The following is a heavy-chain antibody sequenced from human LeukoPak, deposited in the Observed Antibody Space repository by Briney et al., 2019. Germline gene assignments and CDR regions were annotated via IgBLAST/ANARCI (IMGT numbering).Heavy chain of an antibody. D-gene: IGHD3-22*01. Sequence: SQTLSLTCTVSGGSISSGGYYWSWIRQHPGKGLEWIGYIYYSGSTYYNPSLKSRVTISVDTSKNQFSLKLSSVTAADTAVYYCARGYYYDSSGYYYYGYWGQGTLVTVSS. J-gene: IGHJ4*02. CDR1: GGSISSGGYY. CDR2: IYYSGST. V-gene: IGHV4-31*03. CDR3: ARGYYYDSSGYYYYGY.